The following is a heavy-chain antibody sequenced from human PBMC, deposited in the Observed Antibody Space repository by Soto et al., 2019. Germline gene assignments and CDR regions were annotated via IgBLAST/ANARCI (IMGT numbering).Heavy chain of an antibody. CDR1: GFTFSSYG. J-gene: IGHJ4*02. D-gene: IGHD6-13*01. CDR2: ISYDGSYK. CDR3: AKEAPYSSSWTPNFDY. V-gene: IGHV3-30*18. Sequence: QVQLVESGGGVVQPGRSLRLSCAASGFTFSSYGMHWVRQAPGKGLEWVAVISYDGSYKYSADSVKGRFTISRDNSKNTLYLQMNRLRAEDTAVYYCAKEAPYSSSWTPNFDYWGQGTLVTVSS.